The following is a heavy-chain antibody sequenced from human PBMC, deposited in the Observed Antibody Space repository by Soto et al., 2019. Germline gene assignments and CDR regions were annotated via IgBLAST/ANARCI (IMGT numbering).Heavy chain of an antibody. CDR3: ARQAYHYDTNSFGY. Sequence: VESLKISCKGSGYSFTTYWICWVLQMPGKGLEWMGVIYPGDSDIRFSPSFQGQVTISADMSLSTAYLQWSSLRVSDTAMYYCARQAYHYDTNSFGYWGQGTLVTVSS. D-gene: IGHD3-22*01. CDR1: GYSFTTYW. V-gene: IGHV5-51*01. J-gene: IGHJ4*02. CDR2: IYPGDSDI.